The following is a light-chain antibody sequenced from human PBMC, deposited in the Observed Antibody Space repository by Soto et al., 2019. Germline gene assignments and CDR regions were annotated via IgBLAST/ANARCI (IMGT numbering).Light chain of an antibody. CDR3: QRYISYSEA. V-gene: IGKV1-5*03. CDR1: QTISSW. CDR2: KAS. Sequence: DIQMTQSPSTLSGSVGDRVTITCRASQTISSWLAWYRQKPGKAPKLLIYKASTLKSGVPPRFSGSGSGPEFTLTISSLQPDDFATYYCQRYISYSEAFGQGTKVELK. J-gene: IGKJ1*01.